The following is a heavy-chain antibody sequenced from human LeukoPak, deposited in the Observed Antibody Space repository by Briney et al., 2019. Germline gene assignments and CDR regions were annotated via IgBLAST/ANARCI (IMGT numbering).Heavy chain of an antibody. CDR2: ISGSGGGT. CDR1: XXXXXXXX. V-gene: IGHV3-23*01. D-gene: IGHD3-3*01. J-gene: IGHJ6*02. CDR3: AKSVAIYFYYGLDV. Sequence: LXXSCAAXXXXXXXXXMSWXRXXXGKXLXXVXAISGSGGGTYYADSVKGRFTISRDNSNNTLFLQMNSLRAEDTAPYYCAKSVAIYFYYGLDVWGQGTTVTVSS.